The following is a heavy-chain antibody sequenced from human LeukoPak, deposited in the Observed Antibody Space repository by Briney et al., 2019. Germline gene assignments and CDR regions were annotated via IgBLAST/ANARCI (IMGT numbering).Heavy chain of an antibody. CDR3: ARGRAGNYYNHNDY. CDR1: GFTISGYR. CDR2: ISGDGSIT. D-gene: IGHD3-10*01. V-gene: IGHV3-74*01. J-gene: IGHJ4*01. Sequence: PGVSLRLSCAASGFTISGYRMHWVRQAPGKGLVWVSRISGDGSITAYADSVKGRFTISRDNAKNTLYLQMNSLRAEDTAVYYCARGRAGNYYNHNDYWGQGTLVTVSS.